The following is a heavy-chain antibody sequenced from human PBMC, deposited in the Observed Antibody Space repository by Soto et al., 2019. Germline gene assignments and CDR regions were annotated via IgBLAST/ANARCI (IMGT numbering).Heavy chain of an antibody. Sequence: QVQLVQSGAEVKKPGSSVKVSCKASGGTFSSYTISWVRQAPGQGLEWMGRIIPILGIANYAQKFQGRVTITADKSTSTAYMELSSLRSEDTAVYYCARGAYCSSTSCYSSLYYYYYMDVWGKGTTVTVSS. CDR3: ARGAYCSSTSCYSSLYYYYYMDV. D-gene: IGHD2-2*01. CDR1: GGTFSSYT. CDR2: IIPILGIA. V-gene: IGHV1-69*02. J-gene: IGHJ6*03.